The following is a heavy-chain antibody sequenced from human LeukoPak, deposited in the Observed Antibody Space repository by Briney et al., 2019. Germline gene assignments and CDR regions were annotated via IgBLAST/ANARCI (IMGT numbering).Heavy chain of an antibody. CDR3: ARVGNDGSGSFHY. Sequence: ASVKVSCEASGYSFSSYGITWVRQAPGQGLEWMAWISAYNGKTNSAQKVQGRVSVTTDTSTSTAYMELRSLTSDDTAVYYCARVGNDGSGSFHYWGQGTLVTVSS. CDR2: ISAYNGKT. J-gene: IGHJ4*02. D-gene: IGHD3-10*01. CDR1: GYSFSSYG. V-gene: IGHV1-18*01.